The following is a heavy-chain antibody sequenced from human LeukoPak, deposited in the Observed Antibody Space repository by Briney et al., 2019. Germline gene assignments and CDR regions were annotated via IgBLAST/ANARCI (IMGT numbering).Heavy chain of an antibody. CDR1: GFPFNAYW. CDR3: ARSLPYGTTWYGRSDF. CDR2: IRQDGDTK. V-gene: IGHV3-7*03. Sequence: GGSLRLSCAASGFPFNAYWMTWVRQAPGRGLEWGANIRQDGDTKYYVDSVKGRFTISRDNAMNSLYLQMNSLRAEDTAIYYCARSLPYGTTWYGRSDFWGQRTLVTVSS. J-gene: IGHJ4*02. D-gene: IGHD6-13*01.